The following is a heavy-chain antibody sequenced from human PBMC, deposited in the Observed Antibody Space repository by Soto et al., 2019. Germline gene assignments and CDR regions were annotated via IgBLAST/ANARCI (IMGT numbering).Heavy chain of an antibody. Sequence: QITLKESGPTLVKPTQTLTLTCTFSGFSLSTSGVAVGWIRQPPGKALEWLALIYWDDDKRYSPSLKSRLTITKDTSKNQVVLTMTNMDPVDIATYYCAHSTVTVWGDYFDSWGQGTLVTVSS. D-gene: IGHD3-16*01. CDR3: AHSTVTVWGDYFDS. CDR2: IYWDDDK. J-gene: IGHJ4*02. CDR1: GFSLSTSGVA. V-gene: IGHV2-5*02.